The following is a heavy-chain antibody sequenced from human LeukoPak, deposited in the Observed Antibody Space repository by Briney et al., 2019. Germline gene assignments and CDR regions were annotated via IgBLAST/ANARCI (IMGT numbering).Heavy chain of an antibody. J-gene: IGHJ4*02. V-gene: IGHV1-2*02. Sequence: ASVKVSCKATGYTFTGYYMHWVRQAPGQGLEWMGWINPNSGGTNYAQKFQGRVTMTRDTSISTAYMELSSLRSEDTAVYYCARAPYDSSGYFDYWGQGTLVTVSS. CDR3: ARAPYDSSGYFDY. CDR2: INPNSGGT. CDR1: GYTFTGYY. D-gene: IGHD3-22*01.